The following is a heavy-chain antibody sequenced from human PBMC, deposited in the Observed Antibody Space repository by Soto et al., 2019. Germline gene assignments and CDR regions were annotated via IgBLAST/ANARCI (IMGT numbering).Heavy chain of an antibody. CDR1: GGSISSYY. V-gene: IGHV4-59*01. D-gene: IGHD4-17*01. Sequence: SETLSLTCTVSGGSISSYYWSWIRQPPGKGLEWIGYIYYSGSTNYNPSLKSRVTISVDTSKNQFSLKLTSVTAADTAVYYCARGRPTVHIGRTNYYYGMDAWGQGTTVTVSS. J-gene: IGHJ6*02. CDR3: ARGRPTVHIGRTNYYYGMDA. CDR2: IYYSGST.